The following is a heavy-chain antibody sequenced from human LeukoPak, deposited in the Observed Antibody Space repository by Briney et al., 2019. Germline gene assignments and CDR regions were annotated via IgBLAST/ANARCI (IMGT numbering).Heavy chain of an antibody. CDR2: ISSSSSYI. J-gene: IGHJ4*02. V-gene: IGHV3-21*01. CDR3: ARVSYGSGSYHFDY. D-gene: IGHD3-10*01. CDR1: GFTFSSYS. Sequence: GGSLRLPCAASGFTFSSYSMNWVRQAPGKGLEWVSSISSSSSYIYYADSVKGRFTISRDNAKNSLYLQMNSLRAEDTAVYYCARVSYGSGSYHFDYWGQGTLVTVSS.